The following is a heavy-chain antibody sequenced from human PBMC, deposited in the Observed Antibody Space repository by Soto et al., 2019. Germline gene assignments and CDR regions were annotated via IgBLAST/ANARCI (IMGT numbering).Heavy chain of an antibody. CDR2: IFHSGSS. J-gene: IGHJ4*02. V-gene: IGHV4-34*12. CDR1: GGSLSGYY. Sequence: PSETLSLTCAVYGGSLSGYYWSWIRQPPGKALEWIGEIFHSGSSNNNPSLKSRVTLSVDKTKNEFSLKLNSVTAADTAVYYCARRLFVRGTLGYYDYWGQGTLVTVSS. D-gene: IGHD3-10*02. CDR3: ARRLFVRGTLGYYDY.